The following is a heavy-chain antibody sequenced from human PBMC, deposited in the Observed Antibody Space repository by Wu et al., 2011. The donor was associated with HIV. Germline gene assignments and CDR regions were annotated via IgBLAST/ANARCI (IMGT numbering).Heavy chain of an antibody. CDR1: GYTFSAYY. CDR3: AREAPYPA. Sequence: QVQLVQSGAEVKKPGASVKVSCRASGYTFSAYYMHWVRQAPGQGLEWMGWINPXSGDTDYAQKFQGRVTMTRDTSINTAYMELISLISDDTAVYYCAREAPYPAWGQGTLVTVSS. V-gene: IGHV1-2*02. J-gene: IGHJ5*02. CDR2: INPXSGDT.